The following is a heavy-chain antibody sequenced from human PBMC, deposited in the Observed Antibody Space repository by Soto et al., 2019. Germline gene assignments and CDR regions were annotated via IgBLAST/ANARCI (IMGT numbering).Heavy chain of an antibody. CDR1: GFTFDDYT. CDR2: ISWDGGST. CDR3: AKDARWDSSGWYGGYAFDI. Sequence: EVQLVESGGVVVQPGGSLRLSCAASGFTFDDYTMHWVRQAPGKGLEWVSLISWDGGSTYYADSVKGRFTISRDNSKNSLYLQMNSLRTEDTALYYCAKDARWDSSGWYGGYAFDIWGQGTMVTVSS. V-gene: IGHV3-43*01. J-gene: IGHJ3*02. D-gene: IGHD6-19*01.